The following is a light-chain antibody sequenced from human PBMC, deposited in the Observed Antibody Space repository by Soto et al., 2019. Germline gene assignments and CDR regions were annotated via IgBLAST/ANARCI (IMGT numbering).Light chain of an antibody. Sequence: EIVLTQSPGTLSLSPGERATLSCRASQSVSSDLAWYQQKPGQAPRLLIYGASSRATGIPDRFSGSGSGTDFTLTISRLEPEDFAVYYCQQYGHSPPVTFGQGTRLEIK. J-gene: IGKJ5*01. CDR2: GAS. CDR1: QSVSSD. V-gene: IGKV3-20*01. CDR3: QQYGHSPPVT.